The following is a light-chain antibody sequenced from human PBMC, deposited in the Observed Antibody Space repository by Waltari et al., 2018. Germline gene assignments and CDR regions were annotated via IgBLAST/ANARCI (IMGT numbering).Light chain of an antibody. V-gene: IGKV1-17*01. CDR1: QVISNA. Sequence: DIHMTQSPSSLSASVGDKVTITCRASQVISNALAWYQQKQGKAPKLLIYAASNLHSGVPSRFSGSGSGTDFTLTISSLQPEDFAVYFCQQHNNYPRTFGQGTKVEIK. J-gene: IGKJ1*01. CDR3: QQHNNYPRT. CDR2: AAS.